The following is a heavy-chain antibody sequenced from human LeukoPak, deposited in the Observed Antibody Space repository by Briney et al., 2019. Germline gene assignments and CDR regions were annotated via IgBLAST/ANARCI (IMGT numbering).Heavy chain of an antibody. D-gene: IGHD3-22*01. V-gene: IGHV4-30-4*01. Sequence: KPSETLSLTCTVSGGSISSGDYYWSWIRQPPGKGLEWIGYIYYSGSTYYNPSLKSRVTISVDTSKNQFSLKLSSVTAADTAVYYCARDSAMVRDYYDSSGYGIPFDYWGQGTLVTVSS. CDR1: GGSISSGDYY. CDR2: IYYSGST. J-gene: IGHJ4*02. CDR3: ARDSAMVRDYYDSSGYGIPFDY.